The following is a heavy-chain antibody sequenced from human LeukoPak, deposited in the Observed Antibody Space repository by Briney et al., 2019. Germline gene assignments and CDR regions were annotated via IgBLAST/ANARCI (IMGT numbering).Heavy chain of an antibody. Sequence: SETLSLTCTVSGGSISSSSYYWSWIRQPPGKGLEWIGEINHSGSTNYNPSLKSRVTISVDTSKNQFSLKLSSVTAADTAVYYCARVRPGLRWFPFDYWGQGTLVTVSS. CDR3: ARVRPGLRWFPFDY. D-gene: IGHD4-23*01. V-gene: IGHV4-39*07. J-gene: IGHJ4*02. CDR1: GGSISSSSYY. CDR2: INHSGST.